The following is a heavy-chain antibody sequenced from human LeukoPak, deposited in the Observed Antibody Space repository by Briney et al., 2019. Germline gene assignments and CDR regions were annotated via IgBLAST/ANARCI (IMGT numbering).Heavy chain of an antibody. D-gene: IGHD3-9*01. CDR2: INHSGST. CDR3: ARGSPGYFDWLGY. V-gene: IGHV4-34*01. CDR1: GGSFSDYY. Sequence: SETLSLTCAVYGGSFSDYYWTWIRHPPGKGLEWIGEINHSGSTNYSPALKSRVTISVDTSKNHFSLKLSSVTAADTAVYYCARGSPGYFDWLGYWGQGTLVTVSS. J-gene: IGHJ4*02.